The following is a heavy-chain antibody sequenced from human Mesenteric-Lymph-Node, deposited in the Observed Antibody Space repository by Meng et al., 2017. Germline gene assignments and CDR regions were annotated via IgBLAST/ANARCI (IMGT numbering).Heavy chain of an antibody. Sequence: GESLKISCATSGFTFSSYGMHWVRQAPGKGLEWVSGINWNGGSTGYADSVKGRFTISRDNAKNSLYLQMNSLRAEDTALYYCARVGGACSGGSCYPHYFDYWGQGTLVTVSS. CDR1: GFTFSSYG. CDR2: INWNGGST. CDR3: ARVGGACSGGSCYPHYFDY. J-gene: IGHJ4*02. D-gene: IGHD2-15*01. V-gene: IGHV3-20*04.